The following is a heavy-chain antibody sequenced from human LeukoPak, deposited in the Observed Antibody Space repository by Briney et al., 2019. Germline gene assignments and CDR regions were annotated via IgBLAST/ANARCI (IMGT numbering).Heavy chain of an antibody. CDR2: INPSGGST. CDR1: GYTFTSYY. J-gene: IGHJ4*02. V-gene: IGHV1-46*01. Sequence: ASVKVSCKASGYTFTSYYMRWVRQAPGQGLEWMGIINPSGGSTSYAQKFQGRVTMTRDTSTSTVYMELSSLRSEDTAVYYCARPYDSSGYYLYYFDYWGQGTLVTVSS. CDR3: ARPYDSSGYYLYYFDY. D-gene: IGHD3-22*01.